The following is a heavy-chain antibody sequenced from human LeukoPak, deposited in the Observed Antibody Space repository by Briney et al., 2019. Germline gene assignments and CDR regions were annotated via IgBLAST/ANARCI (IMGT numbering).Heavy chain of an antibody. CDR3: AREIGDYGDYGAPPDY. V-gene: IGHV3-7*03. J-gene: IGHJ4*02. CDR1: GFTFSSYW. Sequence: GGSLRLSCAASGFTFSSYWMSWVRQAPGKGLEWVANIKQDGSEKYYVDSVKGRFTISRDNAKNSLYLQMNSLRAEDTAVYYCAREIGDYGDYGAPPDYWGQGTLVTVSS. CDR2: IKQDGSEK. D-gene: IGHD4-17*01.